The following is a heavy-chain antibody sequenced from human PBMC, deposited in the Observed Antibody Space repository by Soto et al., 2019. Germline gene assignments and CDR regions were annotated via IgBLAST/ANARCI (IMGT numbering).Heavy chain of an antibody. D-gene: IGHD3-22*01. V-gene: IGHV4-59*01. CDR2: IYDSGKT. CDR3: AREGPVRGYSNFDY. J-gene: IGHJ4*02. Sequence: ASETLSLTCTVSGGSITNYYWSWIRQPPGKGLEWIGYIYDSGKTNYNPSLKSRVTISVDTSKKQLSPKLSSMTAADTAVYFCAREGPVRGYSNFDYWGQGTLVTVSS. CDR1: GGSITNYY.